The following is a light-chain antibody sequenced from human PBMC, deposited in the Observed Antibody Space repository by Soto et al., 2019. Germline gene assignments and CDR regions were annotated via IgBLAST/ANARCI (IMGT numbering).Light chain of an antibody. CDR1: QSVSSSY. V-gene: IGKV3-20*01. J-gene: IGKJ3*01. Sequence: EIVLTQSTGTLSLSPGERATLSCRASQSVSSSYLAWYQQKPGQAPRLLIYGASSRATGIPDRFSGSGSGTDFTLTISRLEPEDFAVYYCQQYGSSRGFTFGPGTKLDIK. CDR3: QQYGSSRGFT. CDR2: GAS.